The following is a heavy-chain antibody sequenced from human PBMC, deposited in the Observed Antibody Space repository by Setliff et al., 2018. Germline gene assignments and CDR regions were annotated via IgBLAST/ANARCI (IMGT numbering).Heavy chain of an antibody. D-gene: IGHD3-3*01. CDR2: IYHSGST. CDR3: ARGSLGQDFGVGLTFDY. V-gene: IGHV4-4*02. Sequence: PSETLSLTCAVSGGSISSSNWWSWVRQPPGKGLEWIGEIYHSGSTNYNPSLKSRVTISVDKSKNQFSLKLRSVTAADTAVYYCARGSLGQDFGVGLTFDYWGQGTLVTVSS. CDR1: GGSISSSNW. J-gene: IGHJ4*02.